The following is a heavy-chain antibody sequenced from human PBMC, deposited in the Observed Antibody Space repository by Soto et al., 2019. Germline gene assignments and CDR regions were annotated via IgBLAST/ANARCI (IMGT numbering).Heavy chain of an antibody. V-gene: IGHV3-30-3*01. CDR3: ARGGYTVTTPRDY. J-gene: IGHJ4*02. CDR1: GFTFSSYA. D-gene: IGHD4-17*01. Sequence: QVQLVESGGGVVQPGRSLRLSCAASGFTFSSYAMHWVRQAPGKGLEWVAVISYDGSNKYYADSVKGRFTISRDNSKNTLYLEMNSLRVEDTAVYYCARGGYTVTTPRDYWGQGTLVTVSS. CDR2: ISYDGSNK.